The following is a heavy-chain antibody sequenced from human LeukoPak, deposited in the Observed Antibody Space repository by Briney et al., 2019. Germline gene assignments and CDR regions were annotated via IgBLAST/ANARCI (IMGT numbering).Heavy chain of an antibody. Sequence: GGSLRLSCAASGFTFSHYAMNWVRQAPGKGLEWVSSVISNDYTFYADSAKGRFTISRDNAKNSLYLQMNSLRAEDTAVYYCARRDEAYDSIDYWGQGTLVAVSS. V-gene: IGHV3-69-1*01. CDR2: VISNDYT. CDR1: GFTFSHYA. J-gene: IGHJ4*02. CDR3: ARRDEAYDSIDY. D-gene: IGHD5-24*01.